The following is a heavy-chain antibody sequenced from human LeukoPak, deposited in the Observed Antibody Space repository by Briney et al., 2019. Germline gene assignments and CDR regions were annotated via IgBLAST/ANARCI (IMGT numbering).Heavy chain of an antibody. D-gene: IGHD3-10*01. J-gene: IGHJ4*02. V-gene: IGHV4-39*07. Sequence: SETLSLTCTVSGGSISSSSYYWGWIRQPPGKGLEWIGSIYYSGSTYYNPSLKSRVTISVDTSKNQFSLKLSSVTAADTAVYYCARGEVLLWFGHFDYWGQGTLVTVSS. CDR3: ARGEVLLWFGHFDY. CDR2: IYYSGST. CDR1: GGSISSSSYY.